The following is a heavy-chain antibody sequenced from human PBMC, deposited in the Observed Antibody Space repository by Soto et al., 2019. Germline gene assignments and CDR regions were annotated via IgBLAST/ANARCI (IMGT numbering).Heavy chain of an antibody. CDR2: IIPIFGTA. Sequence: SVKVSCKASGGTFSSYAISWVRQAPGQGLEWMGGIIPIFGTANYAQKFQGRVTITADESTSTAYMELSSLRSEDTAVYYCARLPHEVPAAQPYPYYSYYGMDVWGQGTTVTVSS. J-gene: IGHJ6*02. V-gene: IGHV1-69*13. D-gene: IGHD2-2*01. CDR3: ARLPHEVPAAQPYPYYSYYGMDV. CDR1: GGTFSSYA.